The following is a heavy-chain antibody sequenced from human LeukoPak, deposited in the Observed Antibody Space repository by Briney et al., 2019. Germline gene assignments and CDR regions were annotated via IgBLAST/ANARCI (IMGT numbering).Heavy chain of an antibody. CDR2: VSSEGSID. CDR3: AGEGIGTTFSAWFEP. CDR1: GLSFSNYG. J-gene: IGHJ5*02. Sequence: GGCLRLSCAASGLSFSNYGMHWVRLAPGKGLGWVAFVSSEGSIDYYADSLGGRFTVSRDNSTHTMCMQSDTLRTGQMAVYYCAGEGIGTTFSAWFEPWGQGTLVTVSS. D-gene: IGHD1-7*01. V-gene: IGHV3-30*03.